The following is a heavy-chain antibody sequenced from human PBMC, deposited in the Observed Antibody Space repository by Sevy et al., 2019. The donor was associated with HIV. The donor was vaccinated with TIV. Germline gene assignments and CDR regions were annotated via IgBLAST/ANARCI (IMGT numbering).Heavy chain of an antibody. V-gene: IGHV3-23*01. D-gene: IGHD1-1*01. J-gene: IGHJ6*02. CDR1: GVTFSDYA. CDR2: ISGFGDKT. CDR3: AKAGGINWFYYYYGMDV. Sequence: GGSLRLSCAVSGVTFSDYAMSWVRQAPGKGLEWVSFISGFGDKTYYADSVRGRFTISRDNSKNTLQRQMNSLRAEETAVYYCAKAGGINWFYYYYGMDVWGQGTTVTVSS.